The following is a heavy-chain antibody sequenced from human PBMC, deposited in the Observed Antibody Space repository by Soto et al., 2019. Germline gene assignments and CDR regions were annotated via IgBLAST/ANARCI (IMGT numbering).Heavy chain of an antibody. CDR3: ARDLPGVKHPYQFDN. CDR2: IYIGDSDT. CDR1: GYNFNNFW. V-gene: IGHV5-51*01. J-gene: IGHJ4*02. Sequence: PGESLKISCKGSGYNFNNFWIAWVRQMPGRGLEWMGIIYIGDSDTRYSPSFRGLVTISADRSISTAYLQIRSLTASDTAIYYCARDLPGVKHPYQFDNWGQGAPVTVSS. D-gene: IGHD7-27*01.